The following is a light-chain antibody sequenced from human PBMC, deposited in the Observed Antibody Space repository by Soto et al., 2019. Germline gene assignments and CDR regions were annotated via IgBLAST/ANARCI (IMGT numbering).Light chain of an antibody. Sequence: QSVLTQPPSASGTPGQRVTISCSGSSSNIGSNYVYWYQQLPGTAPKLLIYRINQRPSGVPDRFSGSKSGTSASLAISGLRSEDEADYYCAAWDDSLGGMVFGTGTKLTVL. J-gene: IGLJ1*01. V-gene: IGLV1-47*01. CDR1: SSNIGSNY. CDR3: AAWDDSLGGMV. CDR2: RIN.